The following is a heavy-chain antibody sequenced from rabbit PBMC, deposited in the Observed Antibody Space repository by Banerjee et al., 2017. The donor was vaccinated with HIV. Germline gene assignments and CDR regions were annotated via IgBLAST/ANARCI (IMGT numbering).Heavy chain of an antibody. CDR1: GIDFSSSYY. J-gene: IGHJ4*01. Sequence: QQQLEESGGGLVKPGGTLTLTCKASGIDFSSSYYMCWVRQAPGKGLEWIGIIYAGKGSIDYANSMKPRYTISSHNAQNTVFLQMNSLTAADTATYFCARELSGGGGMLWGPGTLVTVS. V-gene: IGHV1S43*01. D-gene: IGHD4-1*01. CDR3: ARELSGGGGML. CDR2: IYAGKGSI.